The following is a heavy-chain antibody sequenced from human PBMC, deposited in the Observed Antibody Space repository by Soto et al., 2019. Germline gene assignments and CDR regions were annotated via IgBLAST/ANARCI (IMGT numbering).Heavy chain of an antibody. J-gene: IGHJ3*02. CDR1: GGTFSSYA. V-gene: IGHV1-69*12. CDR3: ARSAGYSYALGAFDI. Sequence: QVQLVQSGAEVKKPGSSVKVSCKASGGTFSSYAISWVRQAPGQGLEWMGGIIPIFGTANYAQKFQGRVTIXADXSXTTAYMELSSLRSEDTAVYYCARSAGYSYALGAFDIWGQGTMVTVSS. CDR2: IIPIFGTA. D-gene: IGHD5-18*01.